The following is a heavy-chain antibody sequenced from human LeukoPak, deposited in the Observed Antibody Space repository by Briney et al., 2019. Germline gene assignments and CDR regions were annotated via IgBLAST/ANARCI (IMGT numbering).Heavy chain of an antibody. V-gene: IGHV4-39*07. Sequence: SETLSLTCTVSGGSISSSSYYWGWIRQPPGKGLDWIESIYYSGSTYYNPSLKSRVTISVDTSKNQFSLKLSSVTAADTAVYYCARDRGGYFTRFDYWGQGTLVTVSS. CDR3: ARDRGGYFTRFDY. CDR2: IYYSGST. CDR1: GGSISSSSYY. J-gene: IGHJ4*02. D-gene: IGHD3-3*01.